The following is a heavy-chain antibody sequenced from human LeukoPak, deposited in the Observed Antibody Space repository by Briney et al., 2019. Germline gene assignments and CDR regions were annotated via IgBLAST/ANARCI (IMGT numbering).Heavy chain of an antibody. J-gene: IGHJ6*02. CDR2: VYYSGST. V-gene: IGHV4-59*01. D-gene: IGHD3-3*01. CDR1: GGSISSYY. Sequence: SETLSLTCTVSGGSISSYYWSWIRQPPGKGLEWIGYVYYSGSTNYNPSLKSRVTISVDTSKNQFSLKLSSVTAADTAVYYCARDFWSGYYPSNYGMDVWGQGTTVTVPS. CDR3: ARDFWSGYYPSNYGMDV.